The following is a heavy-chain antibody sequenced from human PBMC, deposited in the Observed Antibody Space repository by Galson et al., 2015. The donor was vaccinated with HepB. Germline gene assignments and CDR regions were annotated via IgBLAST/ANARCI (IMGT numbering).Heavy chain of an antibody. J-gene: IGHJ4*02. D-gene: IGHD2-2*02. CDR3: VRDWRDIVVVPAAIDDSGVFDY. CDR1: GYTFTSYG. V-gene: IGHV1-18*01. Sequence: SVKVSCKASGYTFTSYGISWVRQAPGQGLEWMGWISAYNGNTNYAQKLQGRVTMTTDTSTSTAYMELRSLRSDDTAVYYCVRDWRDIVVVPAAIDDSGVFDYWGQGTLVTVSS. CDR2: ISAYNGNT.